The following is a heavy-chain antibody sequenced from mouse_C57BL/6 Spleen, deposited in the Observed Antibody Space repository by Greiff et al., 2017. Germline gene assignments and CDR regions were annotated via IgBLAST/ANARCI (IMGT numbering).Heavy chain of an antibody. Sequence: QVQLQQPGAELVKPGASVKMSCKASGYTFTSYWITWVKQRPGQGLEWIGDIYPGSGSTNYNEKFKSKATLTVDTSSSPAYMQLSSLTSEDSAVYYCARSGFITTVVADYWGQGTTLTVSS. V-gene: IGHV1-55*01. J-gene: IGHJ2*01. D-gene: IGHD1-1*01. CDR3: ARSGFITTVVADY. CDR2: IYPGSGST. CDR1: GYTFTSYW.